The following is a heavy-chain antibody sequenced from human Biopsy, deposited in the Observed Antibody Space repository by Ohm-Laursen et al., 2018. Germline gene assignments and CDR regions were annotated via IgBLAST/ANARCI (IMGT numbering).Heavy chain of an antibody. V-gene: IGHV4-59*11. CDR2: ISYTGYT. Sequence: TLSLTCTVSGGSFTGHYWSWIRQPPRKGLEWVGHISYTGYTSYNASLKSRVTISVDTSRNHFSLRLSSLTAADTAVYYCARGSNDFGGLYFPRWGQGTLLTVSS. CDR1: GGSFTGHY. CDR3: ARGSNDFGGLYFPR. J-gene: IGHJ4*02. D-gene: IGHD4-23*01.